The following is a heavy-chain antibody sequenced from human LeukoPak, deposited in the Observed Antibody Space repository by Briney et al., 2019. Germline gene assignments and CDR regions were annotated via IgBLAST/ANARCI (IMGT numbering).Heavy chain of an antibody. V-gene: IGHV4-4*07. CDR1: GGSISSYY. J-gene: IGHJ4*02. CDR3: AGYYDFWSGYYTY. Sequence: PSETLSLTCTVSGGSISSYYWSWIRQPARKGLEWIGRIYTSGSTNYNPSLKSRVTMSVDTSKNQFSLKLSSVTAADTAVYYCAGYYDFWSGYYTYWGQGTLVTVSS. CDR2: IYTSGST. D-gene: IGHD3-3*01.